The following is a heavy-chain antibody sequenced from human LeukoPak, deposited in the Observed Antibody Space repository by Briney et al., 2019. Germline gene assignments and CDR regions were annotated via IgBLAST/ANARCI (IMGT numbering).Heavy chain of an antibody. J-gene: IGHJ4*02. Sequence: PGGSLRLSCAASGFTFSRSAMYWVRQAPGKGLEWVAVISFDGNNQYEADSVKGRFTISRDNSKNTLDLQMNSLRAEDTAVYYCARDRQWQNYWGQGTLVTVSS. CDR3: ARDRQWQNY. D-gene: IGHD6-19*01. V-gene: IGHV3-30*04. CDR2: ISFDGNNQ. CDR1: GFTFSRSA.